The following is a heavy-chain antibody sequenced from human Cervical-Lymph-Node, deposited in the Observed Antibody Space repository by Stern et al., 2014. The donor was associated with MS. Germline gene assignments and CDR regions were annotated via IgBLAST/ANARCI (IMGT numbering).Heavy chain of an antibody. CDR1: GFTFENYG. J-gene: IGHJ6*02. D-gene: IGHD3-16*01. Sequence: QVQLEESGGGVVQPGRSLRLSCAASGFTFENYGMHWVRQAPGKGLEWVALIWYDGTEEYYTDSVKGRFTISRDNSKRILYLQMNRLRAEDTAVYYCARRRSLLGPYAMDVWGQGTPVIVSS. V-gene: IGHV3-33*01. CDR3: ARRRSLLGPYAMDV. CDR2: IWYDGTEE.